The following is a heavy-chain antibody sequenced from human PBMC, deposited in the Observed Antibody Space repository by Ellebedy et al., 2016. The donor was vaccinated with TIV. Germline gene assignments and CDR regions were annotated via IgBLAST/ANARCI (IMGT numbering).Heavy chain of an antibody. J-gene: IGHJ3*02. CDR1: GFTFSSYA. D-gene: IGHD3-22*01. Sequence: GESLKISXAASGFTFSSYAMHWVRQAPGKGLEWVAVISYDGSNKYYADSVKGRFTISRDNSKNTLYLQMNSLRAEDTAVYYCARDPDNPYYYDSSGQWAYAFDIWGQGTMVTVSS. CDR2: ISYDGSNK. CDR3: ARDPDNPYYYDSSGQWAYAFDI. V-gene: IGHV3-30-3*01.